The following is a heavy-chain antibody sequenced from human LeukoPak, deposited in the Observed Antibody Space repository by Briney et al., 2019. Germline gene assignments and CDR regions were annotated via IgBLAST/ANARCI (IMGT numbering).Heavy chain of an antibody. Sequence: ASVKVSCKVSGYTLTELSMHWVRQAPGKGLEWMGGFDPEDGETIYAQKFQGRVAMTEDTSTDTAYMELSSLRSEDTAVYYCATVAPEDYYFDYWGQGALVTVSS. J-gene: IGHJ4*02. D-gene: IGHD3/OR15-3a*01. CDR1: GYTLTELS. V-gene: IGHV1-24*01. CDR2: FDPEDGET. CDR3: ATVAPEDYYFDY.